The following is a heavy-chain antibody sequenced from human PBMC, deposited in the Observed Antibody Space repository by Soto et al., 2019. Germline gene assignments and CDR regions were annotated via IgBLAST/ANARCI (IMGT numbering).Heavy chain of an antibody. V-gene: IGHV3-30*18. CDR1: GFTFSSYG. J-gene: IGHJ6*02. CDR2: ISYDGSNK. Sequence: GGSLRISCAASGFTFSSYGMHWVRQAPGKGLEWVAVISYDGSNKYYADSVKGRFTISRDNSKNTLYLQMNSLRAEDTAVYYCAKRLGAGYSYGPNGMDVWGQGTTVTVSS. D-gene: IGHD5-18*01. CDR3: AKRLGAGYSYGPNGMDV.